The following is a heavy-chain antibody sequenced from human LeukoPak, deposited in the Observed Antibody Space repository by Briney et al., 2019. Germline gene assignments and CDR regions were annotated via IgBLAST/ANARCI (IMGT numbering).Heavy chain of an antibody. J-gene: IGHJ3*02. CDR1: GGSISNYY. D-gene: IGHD2-15*01. V-gene: IGHV4-4*07. CDR3: ARRRYCSADICSGGDAFDI. Sequence: PSETLSLTCTVPGGSISNYYWSWIRQPAGKGLEWIGRIYTRGSTNYNPSLKSRVTMSVDTSKNQFSLKLSSVTAADTAVYYCARRRYCSADICSGGDAFDIWGQGTMVSVSS. CDR2: IYTRGST.